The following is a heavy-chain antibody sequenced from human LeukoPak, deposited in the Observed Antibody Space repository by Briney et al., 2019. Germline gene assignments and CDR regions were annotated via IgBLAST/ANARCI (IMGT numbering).Heavy chain of an antibody. CDR1: GYTFTGYY. D-gene: IGHD1-26*01. V-gene: IGHV1-2*02. CDR3: ARRVTVGAIAMSFDP. CDR2: INPNSGGT. Sequence: ASVKVSCKASGYTFTGYYMHWVRQAPGQGLEWVGWINPNSGGTNYAQKFQGRVTMTRDTSISTAYMELGRLRSDDTAVYYCARRVTVGAIAMSFDPWGQGTLVTVSS. J-gene: IGHJ5*02.